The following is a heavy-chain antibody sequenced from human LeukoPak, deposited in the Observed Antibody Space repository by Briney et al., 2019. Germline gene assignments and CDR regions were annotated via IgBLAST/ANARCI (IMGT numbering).Heavy chain of an antibody. CDR3: AREGGDIVLVPGAKVRVDYYHYMDV. CDR2: IYSSGSGSRT. Sequence: GGSLRLSCAVSGFTVSSDYMGWVRQAPGKGLEWVSVIYSSGSGSRTYYTDSVKGRFTISRDNSKNTVYLQMNSLRAEDTAVYYCAREGGDIVLVPGAKVRVDYYHYMDVWGKGTTVTVSS. D-gene: IGHD2-2*01. V-gene: IGHV3-66*01. J-gene: IGHJ6*03. CDR1: GFTVSSDY.